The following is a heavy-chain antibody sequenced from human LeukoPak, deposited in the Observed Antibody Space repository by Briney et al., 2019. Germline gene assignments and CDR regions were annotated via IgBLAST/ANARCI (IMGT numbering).Heavy chain of an antibody. Sequence: EASVKVSCKASGGTFSSYAISWVRQAPGQGLEWMGGIIPIFGTANYAQKFQGRVTITADKSTSTAYMELSSLRSEDTAVYYCARGLRYFDRLLEAEGSGYYYGMDVWGKGTTVTVSS. CDR3: ARGLRYFDRLLEAEGSGYYYGMDV. CDR2: IIPIFGTA. D-gene: IGHD3-9*01. V-gene: IGHV1-69*06. J-gene: IGHJ6*04. CDR1: GGTFSSYA.